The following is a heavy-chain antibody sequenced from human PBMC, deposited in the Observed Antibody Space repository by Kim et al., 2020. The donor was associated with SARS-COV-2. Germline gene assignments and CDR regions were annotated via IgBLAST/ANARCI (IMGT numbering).Heavy chain of an antibody. V-gene: IGHV3-30*04. Sequence: GGSLRLSCAASGFTFSSYAMHWVRQAPGKGLVWVAVISYDGSNKDYADSVKGRFTISRDNSKNTLYLQMNSLRAEDTAVYYCEGSSSLDYWGQRTLVTVSS. CDR3: EGSSSLDY. D-gene: IGHD6-13*01. CDR1: GFTFSSYA. CDR2: ISYDGSNK. J-gene: IGHJ4*02.